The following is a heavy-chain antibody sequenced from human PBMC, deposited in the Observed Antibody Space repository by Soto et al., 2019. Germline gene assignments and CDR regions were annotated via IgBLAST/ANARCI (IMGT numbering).Heavy chain of an antibody. CDR1: GFTFSSYT. CDR3: ARDPNTGTYHFNY. CDR2: ITSSSSAI. V-gene: IGHV3-21*01. J-gene: IGHJ4*02. D-gene: IGHD1-1*01. Sequence: EVQLLESGGGLVKPGGSLRLSCAASGFTFSSYTMNWVRQAPGKGLEWVSSITSSSSAIYYADSERGRFTISRDNAKNSLYLQMNSLRAEDTDVYHCARDPNTGTYHFNYWGQGTLVTVSS.